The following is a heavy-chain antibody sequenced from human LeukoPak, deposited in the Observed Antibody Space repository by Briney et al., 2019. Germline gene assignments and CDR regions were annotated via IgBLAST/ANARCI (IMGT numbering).Heavy chain of an antibody. CDR2: ISYDGSNK. D-gene: IGHD6-13*01. CDR3: ARDPGSSWYDY. J-gene: IGHJ4*02. CDR1: GFTFSSYA. V-gene: IGHV3-30*04. Sequence: GGSQRLSCAASGFTFSSYAMHWVRQAPGKGLEWVAVISYDGSNKYYADSVKGRFTISRDNSKNTLYLQMNSLRAEDTAVYYCARDPGSSWYDYWGQGTLVTVSS.